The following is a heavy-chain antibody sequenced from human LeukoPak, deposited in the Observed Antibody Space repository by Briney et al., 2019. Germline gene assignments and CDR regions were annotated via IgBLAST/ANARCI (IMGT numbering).Heavy chain of an antibody. J-gene: IGHJ4*02. D-gene: IGHD2-2*01. CDR2: INPNSGGT. CDR1: GYTFTGYY. Sequence: ASVKVSCKASGYTFTGYYMHWVRQAPGQGLEWMGWINPNSGGTNYAQKFQGRVTMTRDTSISTAYMELSRLRSDDTAVYYCARDACSSTSCSIYYFDYWGQGTLVTVSS. V-gene: IGHV1-2*02. CDR3: ARDACSSTSCSIYYFDY.